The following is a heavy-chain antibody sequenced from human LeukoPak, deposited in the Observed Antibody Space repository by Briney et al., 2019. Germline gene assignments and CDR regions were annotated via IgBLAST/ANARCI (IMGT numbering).Heavy chain of an antibody. CDR2: INPSGGST. D-gene: IGHD3-22*01. V-gene: IGHV1-46*01. CDR1: GYTFTSYY. CDR3: ARDAANYYDSSGYYHYGGAY. Sequence: ASVKVSCKASGYTFTSYYMHWVRQAPGLGLEWMGIINPSGGSTSYAQKFQGRVTMTRDTSTSTVYMELSSLRSEDAAVYYCARDAANYYDSSGYYHYGGAYWGQGTLVTVSS. J-gene: IGHJ4*02.